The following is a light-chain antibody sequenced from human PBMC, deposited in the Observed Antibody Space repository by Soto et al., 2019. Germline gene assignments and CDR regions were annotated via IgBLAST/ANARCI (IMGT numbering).Light chain of an antibody. CDR1: SHDIGYYDY. CDR3: SSFTTTDTIV. Sequence: SALTQTPSVSGSPGQSITISCTGTSHDIGYYDYVSWYQQHPGRAPKLIIYEVTNRPSGVSNRFSASKSGNTASLTISGLQAEDEADYYCSSFTTTDTIVFGTGTKVTVL. J-gene: IGLJ1*01. V-gene: IGLV2-14*01. CDR2: EVT.